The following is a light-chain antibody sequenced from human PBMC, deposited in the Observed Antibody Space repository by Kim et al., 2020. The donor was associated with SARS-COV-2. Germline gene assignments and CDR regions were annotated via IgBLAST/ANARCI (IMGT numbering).Light chain of an antibody. CDR1: SLSSYY. J-gene: IGLJ2*01. V-gene: IGLV3-19*01. CDR3: ASRDSSGNHLV. CDR2: AKN. Sequence: LGQAVRITCQDDSLSSYYASWYQQKPGQAPILVIYAKNNRPSGIPDRFSGSSSGKTASWTITGAQAEDETDYYCASRDSSGNHLVFGGGTKVTVL.